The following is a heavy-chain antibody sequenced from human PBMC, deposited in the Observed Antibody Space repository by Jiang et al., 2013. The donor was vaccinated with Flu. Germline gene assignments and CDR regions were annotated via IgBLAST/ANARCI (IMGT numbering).Heavy chain of an antibody. V-gene: IGHV7-4-1*02. CDR2: INTNTGNP. J-gene: IGHJ5*02. D-gene: IGHD2-2*01. CDR3: ARGTQLLSPYNWFDP. CDR1: GYTFTSYA. Sequence: KVSCKASGYTFTSYAMNWVRQAPGQGLEWMGWINTNTGNPTYAQGFTGRFVFSLDTSVSTAYLQISSLKAEDTAVYYCARGTQLLSPYNWFDPWGQGTLVTVSS.